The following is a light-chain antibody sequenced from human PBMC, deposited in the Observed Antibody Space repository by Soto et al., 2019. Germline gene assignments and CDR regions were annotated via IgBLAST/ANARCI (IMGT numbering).Light chain of an antibody. V-gene: IGLV1-44*01. J-gene: IGLJ1*01. CDR3: AAWDDSLNGLYV. Sequence: VLTQPPSASGTPGQSVTISCSGGSSNIGSNTVDWYQQLPGTAPKLLIYSSNQRPSGVPDRFSGSKSGTSASLAISGLQSDDEADYFCAAWDDSLNGLYVFGTGTKVTVL. CDR1: SSNIGSNT. CDR2: SSN.